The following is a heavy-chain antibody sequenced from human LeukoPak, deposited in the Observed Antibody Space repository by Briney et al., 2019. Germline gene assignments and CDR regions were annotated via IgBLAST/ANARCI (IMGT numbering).Heavy chain of an antibody. V-gene: IGHV3-7*01. D-gene: IGHD3-10*01. J-gene: IGHJ5*02. Sequence: RXXPGXXLXGXANIKQDGSEKYYVDSVKGRFTISRDNAKNSLYLQMNSLRAEDTAVYYCARDRRELWFGEFTNWFDPWGQGTLVTVSS. CDR3: ARDRRELWFGEFTNWFDP. CDR2: IKQDGSEK.